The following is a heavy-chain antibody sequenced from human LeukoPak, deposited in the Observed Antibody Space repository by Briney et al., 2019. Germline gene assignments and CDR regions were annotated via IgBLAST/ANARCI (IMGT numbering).Heavy chain of an antibody. Sequence: GGSLRLSCAASGFTFSTYAMTWVRQAPGKGLEWVSAISGSGGSTYYADSVKGRFTISRDNSKNTLYLQMNSLRAEDTAVYYCANSPDGAFDYWGQGTLVTVSS. CDR1: GFTFSTYA. J-gene: IGHJ4*02. CDR2: ISGSGGST. V-gene: IGHV3-23*01. CDR3: ANSPDGAFDY.